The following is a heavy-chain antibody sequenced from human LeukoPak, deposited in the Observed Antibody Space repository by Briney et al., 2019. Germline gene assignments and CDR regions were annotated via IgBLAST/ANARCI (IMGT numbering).Heavy chain of an antibody. D-gene: IGHD4-23*01. CDR2: IIPIFGTA. J-gene: IGHJ3*02. V-gene: IGHV1-69*05. CDR1: GGTFSSYA. CDR3: ARDRDYGGNSGAFDI. Sequence: SVKVSCKASGGTFSSYAISWLRQAPGQGLEWMGRIIPIFGTANYAQKFQGRVTITTDESTSTAYMELSSLRSEDTAVYYCARDRDYGGNSGAFDIWGQGTMVTVSS.